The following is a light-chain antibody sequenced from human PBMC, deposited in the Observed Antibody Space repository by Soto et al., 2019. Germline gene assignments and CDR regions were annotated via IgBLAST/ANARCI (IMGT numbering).Light chain of an antibody. CDR2: LYSDGGH. CDR1: SGHSNYI. CDR3: QTWGTGIHVV. J-gene: IGLJ2*01. V-gene: IGLV4-69*01. Sequence: QPVLTQSPSASASLGASVKLTCTLSSGHSNYIIAWHQQQPEKGPRYLMKLYSDGGHTKGDGIPDRFSGSSSGAERYLTISSLQSEDEADYYCQTWGTGIHVVFGGGTQLTVL.